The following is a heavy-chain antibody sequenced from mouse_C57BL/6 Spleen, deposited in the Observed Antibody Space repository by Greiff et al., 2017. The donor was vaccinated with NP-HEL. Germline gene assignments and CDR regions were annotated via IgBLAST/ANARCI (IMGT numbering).Heavy chain of an antibody. Sequence: VQLQQPGAELVKPGASVKLSCKASGYTFTSYWMHWVKQRPGRGLEWIGRIDPNSGGTKYNEKFKSKATLTVDKPSSTAYIQLSSLTSEDSAVYYCARSGITTVVPTAYWGQGTLVTVSA. D-gene: IGHD1-1*01. CDR3: ARSGITTVVPTAY. CDR2: IDPNSGGT. J-gene: IGHJ3*01. CDR1: GYTFTSYW. V-gene: IGHV1-72*01.